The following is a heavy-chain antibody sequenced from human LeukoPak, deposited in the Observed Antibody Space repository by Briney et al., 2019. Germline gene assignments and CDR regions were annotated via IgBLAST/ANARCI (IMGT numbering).Heavy chain of an antibody. CDR2: TSSSDAGT. V-gene: IGHV3-23*01. D-gene: IGHD2-21*01. CDR1: GFTFSNSA. CDR3: ARAPVTSCRGAYCYPFDY. Sequence: GGSLRLSCAASGFTFSNSAMNWVRQAPGKGLEWVSATSSSDAGTYHADSVRGRFTISRDHSKNTLYLQMNSLRVEDAAVYYCARAPVTSCRGAYCYPFDYWGQGTLVTVSS. J-gene: IGHJ4*02.